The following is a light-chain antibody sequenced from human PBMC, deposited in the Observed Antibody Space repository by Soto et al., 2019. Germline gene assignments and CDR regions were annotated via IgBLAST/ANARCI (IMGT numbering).Light chain of an antibody. J-gene: IGKJ2*01. CDR2: AAS. Sequence: DIQMTQSPSSLSASVGDRVTITCRAGQTISNYLNWYQHKPGKAPKLLIYAASNLDRGVPARFSGSGSGTDFTLTISGLQPEDFATYFCQQSSSIPIFTFGQGTKVDIK. CDR1: QTISNY. CDR3: QQSSSIPIFT. V-gene: IGKV1-39*01.